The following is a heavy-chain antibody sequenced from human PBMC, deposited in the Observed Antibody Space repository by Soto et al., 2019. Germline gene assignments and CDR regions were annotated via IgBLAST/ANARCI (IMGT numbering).Heavy chain of an antibody. CDR1: GFTFTSYA. Sequence: PGGSLRLSCAASGFTFTSYAFTWVRQAPGKGLEWVLAISGTGGSTFYSDSVMGRFTISRDNSKNTLYLQMNSLRAEDTAVYYCARGDTTMITDYYAMAVWGQGTTVTVSS. D-gene: IGHD5-18*01. V-gene: IGHV3-23*01. J-gene: IGHJ6*02. CDR2: ISGTGGST. CDR3: ARGDTTMITDYYAMAV.